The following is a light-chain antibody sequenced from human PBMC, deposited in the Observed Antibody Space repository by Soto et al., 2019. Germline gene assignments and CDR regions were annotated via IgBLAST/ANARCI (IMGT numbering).Light chain of an antibody. Sequence: QSALTQPASVSGSPGQSITISCTGTSSDVGNYKYVSWYQEHPGKAPRLIIYEVSNRPSGVSHRFSGSKSGNTASLTISGLQPEDEADYYCSSYTTSSTLVFGTGTKVTVL. CDR2: EVS. J-gene: IGLJ1*01. CDR3: SSYTTSSTLV. CDR1: SSDVGNYKY. V-gene: IGLV2-14*01.